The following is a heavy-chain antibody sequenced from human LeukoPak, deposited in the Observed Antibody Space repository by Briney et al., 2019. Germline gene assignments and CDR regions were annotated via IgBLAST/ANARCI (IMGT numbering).Heavy chain of an antibody. Sequence: AASVKVSCKVSGYTLTELSMHWVRQAPGKGLEWMGGFDPEDGETIYAQKFQGRVTMTEDTSTDTAYMELSSLRSEDTAVYYCAREGWFGELSMYNWFDPWGQGTLVTVSS. J-gene: IGHJ5*02. D-gene: IGHD3-10*01. CDR1: GYTLTELS. V-gene: IGHV1-24*01. CDR2: FDPEDGET. CDR3: AREGWFGELSMYNWFDP.